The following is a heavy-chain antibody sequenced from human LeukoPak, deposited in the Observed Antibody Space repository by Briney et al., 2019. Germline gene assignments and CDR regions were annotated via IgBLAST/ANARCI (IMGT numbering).Heavy chain of an antibody. CDR2: TYYRYKWYN. J-gene: IGHJ3*02. CDR1: GDSVSSNSAA. V-gene: IGHV6-1*01. D-gene: IGHD3-22*01. Sequence: SQTLSLTCAISGDSVSSNSAAWNWIRQSPSRGLEWLGRTYYRYKWYNDYAVSVKSRITINPDTSKNQFSLQLNSVTPEDTAVYYCARDYYDSWRSTSRSAFDIWGQGTMVTVSS. CDR3: ARDYYDSWRSTSRSAFDI.